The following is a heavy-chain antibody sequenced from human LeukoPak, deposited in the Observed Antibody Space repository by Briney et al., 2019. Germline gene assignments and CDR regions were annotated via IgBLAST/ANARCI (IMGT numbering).Heavy chain of an antibody. D-gene: IGHD3-16*02. V-gene: IGHV3-9*01. CDR3: ARFSSLEELSLFRY. Sequence: GGSLRLSCAVSGFTFDDYAMHWVRQVPGKGLEWVSGINWNSDSIGYADSVKGRFTISRDNAKNSLYLQMNTLRAEDTAVYYCARFSSLEELSLFRYWGQGTLVTVSS. CDR2: INWNSDSI. J-gene: IGHJ4*02. CDR1: GFTFDDYA.